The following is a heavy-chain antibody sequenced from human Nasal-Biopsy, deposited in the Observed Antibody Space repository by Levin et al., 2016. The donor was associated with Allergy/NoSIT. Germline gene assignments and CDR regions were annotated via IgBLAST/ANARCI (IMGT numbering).Heavy chain of an antibody. CDR3: AKDRGDYAVGGLAYGMDV. J-gene: IGHJ6*02. Sequence: GGSLRLSCAASGFSFISFGIHWVRQAPGKGLEWVSVISYGASDKYYRDSVKGRFTISRDDAKNTVYLQMNSLRPGDTAVYYCAKDRGDYAVGGLAYGMDVWGQGTTVTVSS. CDR2: ISYGASDK. V-gene: IGHV3-30*18. CDR1: GFSFISFG. D-gene: IGHD4-17*01.